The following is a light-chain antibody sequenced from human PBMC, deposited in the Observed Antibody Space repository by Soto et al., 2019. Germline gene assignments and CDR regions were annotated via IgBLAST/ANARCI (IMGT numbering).Light chain of an antibody. CDR3: SSHTSSRTAV. J-gene: IGLJ3*02. CDR1: SSDVGGYNY. V-gene: IGLV2-14*01. CDR2: EVS. Sequence: QSVLTQPASVSGSPGQSITISCTGTSSDVGGYNYVSWYQQYPGKAPKLMIYEVSNRPSGVSNRFSGSKPGNTASLTISGLQAEDEADYYCSSHTSSRTAVFGGGTKVTVL.